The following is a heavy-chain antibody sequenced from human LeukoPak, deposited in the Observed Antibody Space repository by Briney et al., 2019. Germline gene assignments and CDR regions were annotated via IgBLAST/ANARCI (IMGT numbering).Heavy chain of an antibody. V-gene: IGHV3-30*18. CDR3: AKDQGPLNY. CDR1: GFTFRSYG. CDR2: ISNDGSDK. Sequence: PGRSLRLSCAASGFTFRSYGMHWVRQAPGKGLEWVTFISNDGSDKYYADSVKGRFTISRDNSKNTLYLQMNSLRAEDTAVYYCAKDQGPLNYWGQGTLVTVSS. J-gene: IGHJ4*02. D-gene: IGHD2-8*01.